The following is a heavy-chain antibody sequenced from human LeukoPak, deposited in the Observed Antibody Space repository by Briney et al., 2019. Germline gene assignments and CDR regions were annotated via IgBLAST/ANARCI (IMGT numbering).Heavy chain of an antibody. CDR1: GFTFDDYA. V-gene: IGHV3-9*01. Sequence: SLRLSCAASGFTFDDYAMHWVRQAPGKGLEGVSGVSWNSGSIGYADSVNGRFTISRDNARNSLYLQMNSLRAEDTALYYCAKAASYSSSSGYFDYWGQGTLVTVSS. CDR2: VSWNSGSI. CDR3: AKAASYSSSSGYFDY. D-gene: IGHD6-6*01. J-gene: IGHJ4*02.